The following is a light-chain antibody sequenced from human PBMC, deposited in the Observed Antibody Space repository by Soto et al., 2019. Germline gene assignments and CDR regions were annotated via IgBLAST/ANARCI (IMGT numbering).Light chain of an antibody. Sequence: VLTQSPATLSLSPGESATLSCRASQSVSTYVTYLAWYQQKPGQAPRLLIYDASNRATGIQARFSGSGSGTEFTLTIRSLEPEDFAVYYCKQRSNWLTCGGGTKVDIK. J-gene: IGKJ4*01. CDR2: DAS. CDR1: QSVSTY. CDR3: KQRSNWLT. V-gene: IGKV3-11*01.